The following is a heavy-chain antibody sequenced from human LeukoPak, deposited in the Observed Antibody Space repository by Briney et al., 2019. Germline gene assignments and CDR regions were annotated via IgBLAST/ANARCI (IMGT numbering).Heavy chain of an antibody. J-gene: IGHJ6*04. CDR3: ARDRDDIVVVPAAIPGGGMDV. D-gene: IGHD2-2*01. V-gene: IGHV3-33*01. CDR1: GFTFSSYG. CDR2: IWYDGSNK. Sequence: PGRSLRLSCAASGFTFSSYGMHWVRQAPGKGLEWVAVIWYDGSNKYYADSVKGRFTISRDNSKNTLYLQMNSLSAEDTAVYYCARDRDDIVVVPAAIPGGGMDVWGKGTTVTVSS.